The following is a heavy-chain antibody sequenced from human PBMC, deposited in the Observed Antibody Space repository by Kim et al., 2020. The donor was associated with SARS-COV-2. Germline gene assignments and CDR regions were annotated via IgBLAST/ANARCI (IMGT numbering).Heavy chain of an antibody. CDR2: ISGSGDTT. CDR3: AKHLLVVAVIGAISG. Sequence: GGSLRLSCAASGFAFSTYAMSWVRQAPGKGLEWVSAISGSGDTTYYADSVKGRFTISRDNSKNTLYMQMNSLRAEDTAVYYCAKHLLVVAVIGAISGWGQGTLGSVSS. D-gene: IGHD2-21*01. V-gene: IGHV3-23*01. J-gene: IGHJ1*01. CDR1: GFAFSTYA.